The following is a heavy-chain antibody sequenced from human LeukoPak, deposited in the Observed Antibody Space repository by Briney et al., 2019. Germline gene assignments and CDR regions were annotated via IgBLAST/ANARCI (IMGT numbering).Heavy chain of an antibody. V-gene: IGHV3-20*04. CDR2: INWNGGST. D-gene: IGHD2-2*01. Sequence: GGSLRLSCAASGFTFDDYGMSWVRQAPGKGLEWVSGINWNGGSTGYADSVKGRFTISRDNAKNSLYLQMNSLRAEDTALYYCARVQGYCSSTSCYFDYWGQGTLVTVSS. CDR1: GFTFDDYG. CDR3: ARVQGYCSSTSCYFDY. J-gene: IGHJ4*02.